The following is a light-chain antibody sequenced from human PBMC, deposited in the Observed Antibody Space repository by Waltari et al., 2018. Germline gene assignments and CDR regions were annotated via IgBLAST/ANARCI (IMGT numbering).Light chain of an antibody. Sequence: DIQMTQSPSTLSASVGDRVTITCRASQHVSNWLAWYQQKPWKAPKLLIYKASSLESGVPSRFSDSGSGTEFTLTVSSLQPNDFATYYCQQYNSYLSFGQGTKLEIK. CDR2: KAS. CDR3: QQYNSYLS. J-gene: IGKJ2*01. V-gene: IGKV1-5*03. CDR1: QHVSNW.